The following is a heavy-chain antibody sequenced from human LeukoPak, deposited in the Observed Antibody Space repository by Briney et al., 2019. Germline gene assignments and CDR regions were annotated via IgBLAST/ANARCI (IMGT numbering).Heavy chain of an antibody. CDR2: ISSSSSTI. D-gene: IGHD4-23*01. Sequence: GGSLRLSCAASGFTFSSYNMNWVRQAPGKGLEWVSYISSSSSTIYYADSVKGRFTISRDNAKNSLYLQMSSLRAEDTALYYCARGSQNSPNWFDPWGQGTLVTVSS. CDR3: ARGSQNSPNWFDP. V-gene: IGHV3-48*04. J-gene: IGHJ5*02. CDR1: GFTFSSYN.